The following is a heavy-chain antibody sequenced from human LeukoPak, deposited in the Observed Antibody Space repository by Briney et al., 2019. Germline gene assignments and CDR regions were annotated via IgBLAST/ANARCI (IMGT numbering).Heavy chain of an antibody. J-gene: IGHJ4*02. Sequence: GGSLRLSCVASGFSLNKYWMSWVRQAPGKGLEWVANIKEDGSDKYYVASVKGRFTISRDNAKNSLYLQMNSLRAEDTAVYYCARDHNYASDYWGQGTWSPSPQ. CDR1: GFSLNKYW. D-gene: IGHD5-24*01. V-gene: IGHV3-7*04. CDR3: ARDHNYASDY. CDR2: IKEDGSDK.